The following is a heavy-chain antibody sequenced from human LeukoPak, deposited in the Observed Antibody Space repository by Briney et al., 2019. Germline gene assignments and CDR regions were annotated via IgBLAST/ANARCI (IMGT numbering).Heavy chain of an antibody. Sequence: SETLSLTCTVSGGSISNYYWSWIRRPPGKGLEWIAYIYHTGETNYNPSLKSRVSMSVDTSKNQFSLKLTSVTAADTAVYYCARNDASGSNYNVAFDIWGQGTMVTASS. J-gene: IGHJ3*02. CDR1: GGSISNYY. V-gene: IGHV4-59*01. CDR3: ARNDASGSNYNVAFDI. CDR2: IYHTGET. D-gene: IGHD3-10*01.